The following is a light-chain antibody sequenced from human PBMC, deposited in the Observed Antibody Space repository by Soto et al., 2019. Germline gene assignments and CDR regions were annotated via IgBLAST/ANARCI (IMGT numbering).Light chain of an antibody. V-gene: IGKV3-15*01. CDR1: QTLRNK. Sequence: IGLPQAPGPLSVSPGERVILSCRSSQTLRNKLAWYQQKPGQAPRLLIYGGFTRATGIPARFSGSGSGTEFTLTINSLQSDDFAIYYCQPHNAWPLTFGPGTKLDLK. J-gene: IGKJ3*01. CDR3: QPHNAWPLT. CDR2: GGF.